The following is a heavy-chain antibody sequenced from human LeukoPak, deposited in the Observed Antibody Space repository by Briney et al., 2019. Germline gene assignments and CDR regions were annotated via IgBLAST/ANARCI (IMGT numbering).Heavy chain of an antibody. V-gene: IGHV4-61*02. CDR1: GGSISSASYY. D-gene: IGHD6-19*01. J-gene: IGHJ4*02. Sequence: SETLSLTCTVSGGSISSASYYWSWIRQPAGKGLEWIGRIYTSGSTNYNPSLKSRVSILVDTSKNQFSLELTSVTAADTAVYYCARGAAVAGPFDYWGQGTLVTVSS. CDR3: ARGAAVAGPFDY. CDR2: IYTSGST.